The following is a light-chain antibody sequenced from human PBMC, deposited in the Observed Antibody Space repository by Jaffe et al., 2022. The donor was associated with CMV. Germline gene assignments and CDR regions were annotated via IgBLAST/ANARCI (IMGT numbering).Light chain of an antibody. CDR1: NIGSKN. Sequence: SYELTQPLSVSVALGQTARITCGGNNIGSKNVHWYQQKPGQAPVLVIYRDSNRPSGIPERFSGSNSGNTATLTISRAQAGDEADYYCQVWDSSTVVNVVFGGGTKLTVL. CDR3: QVWDSSTVVNVV. J-gene: IGLJ2*01. V-gene: IGLV3-9*01. CDR2: RDS.